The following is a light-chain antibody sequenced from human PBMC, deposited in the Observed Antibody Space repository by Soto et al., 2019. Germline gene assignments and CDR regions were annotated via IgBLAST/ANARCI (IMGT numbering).Light chain of an antibody. CDR3: QQSYNTPYT. CDR2: GAS. V-gene: IGKV1-39*01. Sequence: DILMTQSPSSLSASVGDRVTIVCRASQSITNYSNWYQQKPEKAPKLLIHGASSLQSGVPSRFSGSGSGTDFTLTISSLQPEDFATYYCQQSYNTPYTFGQGTKLEI. CDR1: QSITNY. J-gene: IGKJ2*01.